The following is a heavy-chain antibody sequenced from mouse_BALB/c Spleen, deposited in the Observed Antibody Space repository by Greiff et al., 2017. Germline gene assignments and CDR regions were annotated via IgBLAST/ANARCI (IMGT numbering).Heavy chain of an antibody. CDR1: GYTFTDYW. J-gene: IGHJ3*01. Sequence: QVQLQQPGAELVMPGASVKMSCKASGYTFTDYWMHWVQQRPGQGLEWIGAIDTSDSYTSYNQKFKGKATLTVDESSSTAYMQLSSLTSEDSAVYYCASTVVAPFAYWGQGTLVTVSA. CDR2: IDTSDSYT. V-gene: IGHV1-69*01. D-gene: IGHD1-1*01. CDR3: ASTVVAPFAY.